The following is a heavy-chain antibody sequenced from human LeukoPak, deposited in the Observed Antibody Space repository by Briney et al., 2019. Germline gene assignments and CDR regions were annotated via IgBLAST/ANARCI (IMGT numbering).Heavy chain of an antibody. CDR1: GGSISSGGYY. CDR2: IYHSGST. Sequence: SQTLSLTCTVSGGSISSGGYYWSWIRQPPGKGLEWIGYIYHSGSTYYNPSLKSRVTISVDRSKNQFSLKLSSVTAADTAVYYCARDVEWELPYFDYWGQGTLVTVSS. J-gene: IGHJ4*02. V-gene: IGHV4-30-2*01. D-gene: IGHD1-26*01. CDR3: ARDVEWELPYFDY.